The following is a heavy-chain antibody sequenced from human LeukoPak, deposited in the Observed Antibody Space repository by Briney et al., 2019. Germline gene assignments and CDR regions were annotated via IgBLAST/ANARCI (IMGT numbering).Heavy chain of an antibody. CDR3: ATLTYCSGGSCFPKYFQH. CDR1: GGSICSYY. Sequence: PSEALSLTCAVSGGSICSYYWSSIRPTPGKRHEWIGYIYYSGSTNHNPSLKSRVTISVDTSKNQFSLKLSSVTAADTAVYHCATLTYCSGGSCFPKYFQHWGQGTLVAVSS. CDR2: IYYSGST. V-gene: IGHV4-59*08. J-gene: IGHJ1*01. D-gene: IGHD2-15*01.